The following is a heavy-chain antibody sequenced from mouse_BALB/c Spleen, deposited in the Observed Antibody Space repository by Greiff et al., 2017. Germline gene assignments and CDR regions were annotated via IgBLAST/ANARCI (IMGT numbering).Heavy chain of an antibody. CDR2: IDPYTGGT. D-gene: IGHD2-1*01. V-gene: IGHV1S135*01. CDR1: GFNIKDYY. J-gene: IGHJ3*01. CDR3: ARAGYGNYPWLAY. Sequence: EVQLVESGAELVRSGASVKLSCTASGFNIKDYYMYWVKQSHGKSLEWIGYIDPYTGGTSYNQKFKGKATLTVDKSSSTAFMHLNSLTSEDSAVYDCARAGYGNYPWLAYWGQGTLVTGSA.